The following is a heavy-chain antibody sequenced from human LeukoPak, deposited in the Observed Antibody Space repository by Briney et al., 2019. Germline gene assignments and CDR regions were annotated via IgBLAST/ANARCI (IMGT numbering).Heavy chain of an antibody. Sequence: SETLSLTCTVSGGSISSYYWSWLRQPPGKGLERIGYIYYSGSTNYNPSLKSRVTISVDTSKNQFSLKLSSVTAADTAVYYCARLIAAAGTRYDYWGQGTLVTVSS. CDR2: IYYSGST. J-gene: IGHJ4*02. D-gene: IGHD6-13*01. CDR1: GGSISSYY. V-gene: IGHV4-59*08. CDR3: ARLIAAAGTRYDY.